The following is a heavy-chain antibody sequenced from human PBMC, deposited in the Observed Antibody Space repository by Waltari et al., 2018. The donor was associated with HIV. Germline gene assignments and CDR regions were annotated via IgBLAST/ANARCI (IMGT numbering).Heavy chain of an antibody. J-gene: IGHJ4*02. CDR1: GGSISSYY. Sequence: QVQLQESGPGLVKPSETLSLTCTVSGGSISSYYWSWIRQPPGKGLEWIGYIYYSGSTNYNPALKSRLTMSVETSKNQFSLKLSSVTAADTAVYYCARQSRGNSVGYDYWGQGTLVTVSS. D-gene: IGHD1-26*01. V-gene: IGHV4-59*08. CDR3: ARQSRGNSVGYDY. CDR2: IYYSGST.